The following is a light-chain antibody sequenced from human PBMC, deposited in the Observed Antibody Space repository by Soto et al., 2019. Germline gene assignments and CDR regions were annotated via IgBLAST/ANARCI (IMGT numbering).Light chain of an antibody. Sequence: QSALTQPASVSGSPGQSITISCTGASSDVGGYNFVSWYQQHPGKAPKLMIYEVSNRPSGVSSRFSGSKSGNTASLTISGLQAEDEADYYCSSDTGSSALFVFXTGTKVTVL. CDR2: EVS. CDR3: SSDTGSSALFV. V-gene: IGLV2-14*01. CDR1: SSDVGGYNF. J-gene: IGLJ1*01.